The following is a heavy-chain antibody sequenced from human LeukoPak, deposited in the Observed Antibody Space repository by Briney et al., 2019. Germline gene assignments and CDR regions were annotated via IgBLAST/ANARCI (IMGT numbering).Heavy chain of an antibody. CDR2: IKSKTDGGTT. V-gene: IGHV3-15*01. CDR3: TSGTGTTGTWEDFDY. D-gene: IGHD1-7*01. CDR1: GFTFSNAW. J-gene: IGHJ4*02. Sequence: KPGGSLILSCAASGFTFSNAWMSWVRQAPGKGLEWVGRIKSKTDGGTTDYAAPVKGRFTISRDDSKNTLYLQMNSLKTEDTAVYYCTSGTGTTGTWEDFDYWGQGTLVTVSS.